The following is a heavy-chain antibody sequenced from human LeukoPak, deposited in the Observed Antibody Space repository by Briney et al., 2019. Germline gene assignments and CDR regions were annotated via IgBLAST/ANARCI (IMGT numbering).Heavy chain of an antibody. D-gene: IGHD6-19*01. V-gene: IGHV4-59*01. CDR3: ARGRMLAGHSDY. J-gene: IGHJ4*02. CDR2: IYYSGST. Sequence: PSETLSLTCTVSGGSISSYYWSWIRQPPGKGLEWIGYIYYSGSTNYNPSLKSRVTISVDTSKNQFSLKLSSVTAADTAVYYCARGRMLAGHSDYWGQGTLVTVSS. CDR1: GGSISSYY.